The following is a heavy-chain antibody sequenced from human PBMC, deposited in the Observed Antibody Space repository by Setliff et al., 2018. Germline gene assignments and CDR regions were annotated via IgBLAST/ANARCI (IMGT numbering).Heavy chain of an antibody. D-gene: IGHD6-13*01. CDR3: ARLIPIAAAMYYFDY. J-gene: IGHJ4*02. Sequence: PSETLSLTCRVSGGSISSGNYYWGLIRQPPGKGLEWVATIYYSGSTYSNPSLKSRLIISVDAPDNQFSVKLSSVTAADTAVYYCARLIPIAAAMYYFDYWGQGTLVTVSS. V-gene: IGHV4-39*01. CDR1: GGSISSGNYY. CDR2: IYYSGST.